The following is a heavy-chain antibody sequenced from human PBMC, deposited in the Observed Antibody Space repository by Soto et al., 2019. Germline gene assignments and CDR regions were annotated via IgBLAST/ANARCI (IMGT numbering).Heavy chain of an antibody. Sequence: PGESRKISCKGSGYSFTSYWIGWVRQMPGKGLEWMGIIYPGDSDTRYSPSFQGQVTISADKSISTAYLQWSSLKASDTAMYYCARHPSGGSWRGYYYYGMDVWGQGTTVTVSS. CDR3: ARHPSGGSWRGYYYYGMDV. J-gene: IGHJ6*02. CDR1: GYSFTSYW. CDR2: IYPGDSDT. D-gene: IGHD2-15*01. V-gene: IGHV5-51*01.